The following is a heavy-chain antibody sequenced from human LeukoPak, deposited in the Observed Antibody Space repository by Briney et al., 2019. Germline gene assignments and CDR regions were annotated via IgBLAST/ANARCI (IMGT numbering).Heavy chain of an antibody. CDR2: IYTSGST. V-gene: IGHV4-61*02. Sequence: SETLSLTCTVSGGSISSGSYYWSWIRQPAGKGLEWIGRIYTSGSTNYNPSLKSRVTISIDTSKNQFSLKLSSVTAADTAVYYCARVHDGYNYAFDYWGQGTLVTVSS. CDR1: GGSISSGSYY. J-gene: IGHJ4*02. D-gene: IGHD5-24*01. CDR3: ARVHDGYNYAFDY.